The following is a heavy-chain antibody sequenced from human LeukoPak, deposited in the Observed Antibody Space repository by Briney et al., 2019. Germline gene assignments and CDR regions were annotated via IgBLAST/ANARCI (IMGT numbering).Heavy chain of an antibody. CDR3: ARSRELLYPYQFDP. V-gene: IGHV4-31*03. J-gene: IGHJ5*02. D-gene: IGHD3-10*01. CDR1: GGSISSGGYY. CDR2: VYYSGST. Sequence: PSETLSLTCTVSGGSISSGGYYWSWIRQHPGKGLEWIGYVYYSGSTYYNPSLKSRITISVDTSKNQFSLKLSSVTAADTAVYYCARSRELLYPYQFDPWGQGTLVTVSA.